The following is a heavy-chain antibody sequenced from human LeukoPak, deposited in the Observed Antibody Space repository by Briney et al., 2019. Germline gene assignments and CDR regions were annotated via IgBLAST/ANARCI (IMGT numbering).Heavy chain of an antibody. D-gene: IGHD5-24*01. CDR2: VFYSGST. Sequence: PSETLFLTCSVSGASIRSHYWSWIRQPPGKALEWIGYVFYSGSTNYNPSLTGRATISIDTSKKSFSLRLRSVTAADTAMYYCARDGDGYNYWFDPWGQGTLVTVSS. CDR1: GASIRSHY. CDR3: ARDGDGYNYWFDP. J-gene: IGHJ5*02. V-gene: IGHV4-59*11.